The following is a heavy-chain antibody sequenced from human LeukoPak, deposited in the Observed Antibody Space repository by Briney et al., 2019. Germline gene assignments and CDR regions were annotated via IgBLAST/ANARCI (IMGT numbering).Heavy chain of an antibody. J-gene: IGHJ1*01. V-gene: IGHV3-23*01. Sequence: GGSLRLSCAASGFTFSSYAMGWVRQAPGKGPEWVSTIGATGGGTYYPDSVKGRFTISRDSSKNTLYLQMNSLRAEDTAVYYCAKELVIGDGYNLRYFQHWGQGTLVAVSS. CDR1: GFTFSSYA. CDR2: IGATGGGT. D-gene: IGHD5-24*01. CDR3: AKELVIGDGYNLRYFQH.